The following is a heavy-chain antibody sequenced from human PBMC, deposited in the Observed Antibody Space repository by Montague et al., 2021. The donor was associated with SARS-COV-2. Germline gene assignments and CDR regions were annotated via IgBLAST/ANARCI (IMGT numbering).Heavy chain of an antibody. CDR1: GFTFSSYE. CDR3: ARAEMYYDFWSGYPWTFYYFDY. CDR2: ISSSGSTI. D-gene: IGHD3-3*01. J-gene: IGHJ4*02. V-gene: IGHV3-48*03. Sequence: LRLSCAASGFTFSSYEMNWVRQAPGKGLEWVSYISSSGSTIYYADSVKGRFTISRDNAKNSLYLQMNSLRAEDTAVYYCARAEMYYDFWSGYPWTFYYFDYWGQGTLVTVSS.